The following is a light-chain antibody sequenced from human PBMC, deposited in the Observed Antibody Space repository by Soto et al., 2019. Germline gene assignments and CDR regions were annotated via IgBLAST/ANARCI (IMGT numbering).Light chain of an antibody. CDR2: LGS. CDR1: QSLLHNNGNNY. Sequence: DIVMTQSPLSLPVTPGEPASISCRSSQSLLHNNGNNYLDWYLQKPGRPPQLLIYLGSNRASGVPDRFSGSGSGTDFTLKISRVEAEDAGVYYCMEALQTPYAFGQGTKLEIK. J-gene: IGKJ2*01. V-gene: IGKV2-28*01. CDR3: MEALQTPYA.